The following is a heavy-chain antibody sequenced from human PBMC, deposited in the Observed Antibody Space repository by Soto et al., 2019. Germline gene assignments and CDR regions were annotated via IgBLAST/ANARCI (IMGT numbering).Heavy chain of an antibody. J-gene: IGHJ5*02. CDR1: GFHFITYA. CDR3: AKDRYYDILTGYYVPEFDP. Sequence: GGSLRLSCVSSGFHFITYAMSWVRQAPGRGLEWVSAIRGSGYTTYYADSVKGRFTISRDNSKSTLSLQMNSLRAEDTAVYYCAKDRYYDILTGYYVPEFDPWGQGTLVTVSS. CDR2: IRGSGYTT. D-gene: IGHD3-9*01. V-gene: IGHV3-23*01.